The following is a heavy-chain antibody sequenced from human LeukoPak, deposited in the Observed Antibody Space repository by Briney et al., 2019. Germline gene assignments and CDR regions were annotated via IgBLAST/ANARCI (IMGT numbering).Heavy chain of an antibody. CDR1: GYTFTSYD. V-gene: IGHV1-8*01. CDR2: MNPNSGNT. Sequence: GASVKVSCKASGYTFTSYDINWVRQATGQGLEWMGWMNPNSGNTGYAQKFQGRVTMARNTSISTAYMELSSLRSEDTAVYYCATRSFIVVVPAANDAFDIWGQGTMVTVSS. D-gene: IGHD2-2*01. CDR3: ATRSFIVVVPAANDAFDI. J-gene: IGHJ3*02.